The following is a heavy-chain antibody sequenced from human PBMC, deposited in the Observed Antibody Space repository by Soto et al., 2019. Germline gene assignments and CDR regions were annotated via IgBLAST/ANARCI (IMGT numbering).Heavy chain of an antibody. Sequence: GASVKVSCKASGGTFSSYAISWVRQAPGQGLEWMGGIIPIFGTANYAQKFQGRVTITADESTSTAYMELSSLRSEDTAVYYCARDRESIAAAGSSWFWLWGQGTMVT. CDR2: IIPIFGTA. D-gene: IGHD6-13*01. CDR3: ARDRESIAAAGSSWFWL. CDR1: GGTFSSYA. J-gene: IGHJ3*01. V-gene: IGHV1-69*13.